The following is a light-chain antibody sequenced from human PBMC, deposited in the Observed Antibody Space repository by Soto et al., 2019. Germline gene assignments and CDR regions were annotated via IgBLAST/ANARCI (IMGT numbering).Light chain of an antibody. V-gene: IGKV1-33*01. Sequence: DIQMTQSPSSLSASVGDTVTVTCQASQDIANYLNWYQQKPGKAPNLPIYGASNLETGVPSRFSGSGSGTDFTFTISSLQAEDIGTYFCQQYDSVFTFGQGTRLEIK. J-gene: IGKJ5*01. CDR2: GAS. CDR1: QDIANY. CDR3: QQYDSVFT.